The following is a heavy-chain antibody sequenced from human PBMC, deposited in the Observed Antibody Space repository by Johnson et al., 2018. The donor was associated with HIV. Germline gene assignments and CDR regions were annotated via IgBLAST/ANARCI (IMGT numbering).Heavy chain of an antibody. CDR1: GFTFDDYG. CDR3: TRRDSSELGDAFDI. Sequence: MQLVESGGGVVRPGGSLRLSCAASGFTFDDYGMSWVRQAPGKGLEWVSGISWNSGSTGYADSVKGRFTISRDNAKNSLYLQMNSLRAEDTALYFCTRRDSSELGDAFDIWGQGTLVTVSS. D-gene: IGHD6-6*01. CDR2: ISWNSGST. V-gene: IGHV3-20*04. J-gene: IGHJ3*02.